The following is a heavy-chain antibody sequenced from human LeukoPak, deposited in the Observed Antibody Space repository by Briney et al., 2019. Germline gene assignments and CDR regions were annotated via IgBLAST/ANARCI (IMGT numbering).Heavy chain of an antibody. CDR1: GGSISSYY. V-gene: IGHV4-59*01. CDR3: ARTFYCGGDCYSYYYYYYMDV. Sequence: SETLSLTCTVSGGSISSYYWSWIRQPPGKGLEWIGYIYYSGSTNYNPSLKSRVTISVDTSKNQFSLTLSSVTAADTAVYYCARTFYCGGDCYSYYYYYYMDVWGKGTTVTVSS. D-gene: IGHD2-21*02. CDR2: IYYSGST. J-gene: IGHJ6*03.